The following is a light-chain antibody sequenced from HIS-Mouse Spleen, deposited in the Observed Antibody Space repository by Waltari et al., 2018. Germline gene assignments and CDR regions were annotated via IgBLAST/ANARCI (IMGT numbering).Light chain of an antibody. CDR1: QSLVHSDGNTY. V-gene: IGKV2-30*02. J-gene: IGKJ4*01. Sequence: VLTQPPSVSVAPGQTASISCRSSQSLVHSDGNTYLNWFQQRPGQSPRRLIYKVSNRDSGVPDRFSGSGSGTDFTLKISRVEAEDVGVYYCMQGTHWLTFGGGTKVEIK. CDR3: MQGTHWLT. CDR2: KVS.